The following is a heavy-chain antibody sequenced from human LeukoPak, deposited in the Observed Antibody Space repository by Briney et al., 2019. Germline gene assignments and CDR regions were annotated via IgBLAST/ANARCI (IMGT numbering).Heavy chain of an antibody. D-gene: IGHD3-9*01. V-gene: IGHV4-61*01. Sequence: SETLSLTCTVSGGSVNSGSYYWNWIRQPPGKGLEWIGYIYYSGSTHYNPSLKSRVTISVDTSKNQFSLKLSSVTAADTAVYYCARDMTDWWFDPWGQGTLVTVSS. CDR2: IYYSGST. J-gene: IGHJ5*02. CDR3: ARDMTDWWFDP. CDR1: GGSVNSGSYY.